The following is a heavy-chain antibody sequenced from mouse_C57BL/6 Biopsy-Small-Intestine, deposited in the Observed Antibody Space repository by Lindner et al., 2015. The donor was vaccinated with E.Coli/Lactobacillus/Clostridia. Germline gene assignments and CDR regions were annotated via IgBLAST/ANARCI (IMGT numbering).Heavy chain of an antibody. CDR1: GYSFTGYF. CDR2: INPTNGDT. J-gene: IGHJ3*01. CDR3: TRLGLNYGGFAY. Sequence: VQLQESGPELVKPGALVKISCKASGYSFTGYFMNWVKQSQGKSLEWIGRINPTNGDTNYNQKFKGKATLTLDKSLSTAYMQLDSLTSEDSAVYYCTRLGLNYGGFAYWGQGTLVTVSA. V-gene: IGHV1-37*01. D-gene: IGHD1-1*01.